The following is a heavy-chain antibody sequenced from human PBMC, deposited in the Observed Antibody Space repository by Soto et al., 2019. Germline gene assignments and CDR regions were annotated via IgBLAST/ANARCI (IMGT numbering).Heavy chain of an antibody. J-gene: IGHJ6*02. D-gene: IGHD4-17*01. V-gene: IGHV3-21*01. CDR2: ISSRTNYM. Sequence: EVQLVESGGGLVKPGGSLRLSCAASGFTFSSYSMNWVRQAPGKGLEWVSSISSRTNYMYYADSVKGRFTISRDDAKNSLYMQMNSLRAEDTAVYYCARMGSVTTFSWSDYYYGMDAWGQGTTVTVSS. CDR3: ARMGSVTTFSWSDYYYGMDA. CDR1: GFTFSSYS.